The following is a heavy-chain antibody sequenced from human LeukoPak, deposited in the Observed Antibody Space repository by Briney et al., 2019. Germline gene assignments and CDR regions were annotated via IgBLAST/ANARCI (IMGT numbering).Heavy chain of an antibody. CDR2: INTSGST. CDR3: ARSDYGGKDFAY. J-gene: IGHJ4*02. CDR1: GGSISSGNYY. D-gene: IGHD4-23*01. Sequence: SQTLSLTCTVSGGSISSGNYYWRWIRQPAGTGLEWIGRINTSGSTNYNPSLKSRVTISVDTSKNQFSLKLSSVTAADTAVYYCARSDYGGKDFAYWGQGTLVTVSS. V-gene: IGHV4-61*02.